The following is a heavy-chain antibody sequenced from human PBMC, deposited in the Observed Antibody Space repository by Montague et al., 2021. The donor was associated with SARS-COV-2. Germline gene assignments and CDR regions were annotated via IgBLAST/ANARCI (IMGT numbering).Heavy chain of an antibody. J-gene: IGHJ4*02. Sequence: SLRLSCAASGFTFSSYTMTWVRQAPGKGLEWVSAISGSGSSTYYADSVKGRFTISRDNSKNTLYLQINSLRAEDTAVYYCAKGSQKLQLPNWGQGTLVTVSS. D-gene: IGHD5-18*01. CDR2: ISGSGSST. CDR3: AKGSQKLQLPN. CDR1: GFTFSSYT. V-gene: IGHV3-23*01.